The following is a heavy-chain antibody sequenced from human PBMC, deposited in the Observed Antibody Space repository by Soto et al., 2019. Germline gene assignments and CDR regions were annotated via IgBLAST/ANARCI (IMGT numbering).Heavy chain of an antibody. D-gene: IGHD1-26*01. CDR2: IIPIFGTA. V-gene: IGHV1-69*13. Sequence: SVKVSCKASGGTFSSYAISWVLQAPGQGLEWMGGIIPIFGTANYAQKFQGRVTITADESTSTAYMELSSLRSEDTAVYYCARQIVGATRYFDYWGQGTLVTVSS. CDR1: GGTFSSYA. J-gene: IGHJ4*02. CDR3: ARQIVGATRYFDY.